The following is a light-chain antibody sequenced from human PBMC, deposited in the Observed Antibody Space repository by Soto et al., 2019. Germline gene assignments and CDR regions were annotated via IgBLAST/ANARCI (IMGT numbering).Light chain of an antibody. CDR3: AAWDDSLSGHFV. Sequence: QSVLTQSPSASGTPGQTVTISCSGSSSNIGTNFVYWYQHPPATAPKLLIYRTDQRPSGVPDRFSGSKSGTSASLAISGLRSEDEADYYCAAWDDSLSGHFVFGPGTKLTVL. V-gene: IGLV1-47*01. CDR1: SSNIGTNF. J-gene: IGLJ1*01. CDR2: RTD.